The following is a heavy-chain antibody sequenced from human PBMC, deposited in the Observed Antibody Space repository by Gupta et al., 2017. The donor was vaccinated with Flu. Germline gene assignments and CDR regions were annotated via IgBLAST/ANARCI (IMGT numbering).Heavy chain of an antibody. Sequence: VLLVESGGGLVQPGSSLRLSCAASGFTFADYTMYWVRPAPGKALEWVSGVSWNSDHTEDADSVRGRFTISRDNDNNSLYLQMNSLRTEDSALYYCAASCSSTRCYVSRYNYAMDLWGQGTTVTVSS. J-gene: IGHJ6*02. CDR2: VSWNSDHT. CDR3: AASCSSTRCYVSRYNYAMDL. CDR1: GFTFADYT. D-gene: IGHD2-2*01. V-gene: IGHV3-9*01.